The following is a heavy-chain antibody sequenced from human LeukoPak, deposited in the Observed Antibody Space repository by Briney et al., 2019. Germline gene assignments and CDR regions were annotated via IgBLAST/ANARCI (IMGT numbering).Heavy chain of an antibody. CDR3: ARLRSTQLAPDFDY. D-gene: IGHD2-2*01. CDR1: GGTISSYA. CDR2: IIPIFGTA. J-gene: IGHJ4*02. Sequence: ASVKVSCKASGGTISSYAISWVRQAPGQGLEWMGGIIPIFGTANYAQKFQGGVTITADESTSTAYMELSSLRSEDTAVYYCARLRSTQLAPDFDYWGQGTLVTVSS. V-gene: IGHV1-69*13.